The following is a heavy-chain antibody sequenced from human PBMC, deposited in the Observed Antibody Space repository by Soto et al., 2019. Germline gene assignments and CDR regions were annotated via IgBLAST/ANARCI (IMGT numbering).Heavy chain of an antibody. D-gene: IGHD3-22*01. CDR2: IRSKGDNYAT. Sequence: LGGSLRLSCVASGFTFSGSDINWVRQASGKGLEWVGRIRSKGDNYATAYAASVKGRFTTSRDDSKNTAYLQMNSLKIEDTAVYFCTRGTTIVVWASFDPWGQGTLVTVSS. CDR3: TRGTTIVVWASFDP. CDR1: GFTFSGSD. J-gene: IGHJ5*02. V-gene: IGHV3-73*01.